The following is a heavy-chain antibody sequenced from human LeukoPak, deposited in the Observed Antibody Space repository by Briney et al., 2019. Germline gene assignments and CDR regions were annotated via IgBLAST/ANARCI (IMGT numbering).Heavy chain of an antibody. J-gene: IGHJ5*02. D-gene: IGHD3-3*01. CDR2: INHSGST. CDR3: ARDSQKYYDFWSGYLGWFDP. CDR1: GGSFSGYY. V-gene: IGHV4-34*01. Sequence: ETLSLTCAVYGGSFSGYYWSWIRQPPGKGLEWIGEINHSGSTNYNPSLKSRVTISVDTSKNQFSLKLSSVAAADTAVYYCARDSQKYYDFWSGYLGWFDPWGQGTLVTVSS.